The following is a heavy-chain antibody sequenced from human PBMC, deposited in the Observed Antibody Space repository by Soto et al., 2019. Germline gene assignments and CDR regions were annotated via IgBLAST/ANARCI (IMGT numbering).Heavy chain of an antibody. D-gene: IGHD3-10*01. V-gene: IGHV4-34*02. CDR1: GGSFNNYC. Sequence: QLRLPQWGGGLVSPSETLSLTCAVYGGSFNNYCWSSIRQPTRKGLERLGEVCPGGRTNYSPTLKREVRIAVEGSKNQFSLRLTSVTVADTAVYYCARGDYGQYDAYNWFDPRGQGNLV. CDR3: ARGDYGQYDAYNWFDP. J-gene: IGHJ5*02. CDR2: VCPGGRT.